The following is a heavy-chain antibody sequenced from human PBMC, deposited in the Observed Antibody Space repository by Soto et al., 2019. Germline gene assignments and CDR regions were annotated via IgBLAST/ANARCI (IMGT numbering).Heavy chain of an antibody. CDR1: GFTFSSYA. D-gene: IGHD1-26*01. CDR2: ISGSGGST. CDR3: ATAGPISGSYYPPIFEFQYYFDY. V-gene: IGHV3-23*01. Sequence: EVQLLESGGGLVQPGGSLRLSCAASGFTFSSYAMSWVRQAPGKGLEWVSAISGSGGSTYYADSVKGRFTISRDNSKNTLYLQMNSLRAEDTAVYYCATAGPISGSYYPPIFEFQYYFDYWGQGTLVTVSS. J-gene: IGHJ4*02.